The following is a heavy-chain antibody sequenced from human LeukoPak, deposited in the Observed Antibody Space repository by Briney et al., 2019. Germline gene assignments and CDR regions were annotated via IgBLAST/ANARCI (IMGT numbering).Heavy chain of an antibody. D-gene: IGHD5-12*01. J-gene: IGHJ4*02. CDR3: ARVSGYVAYYFDY. V-gene: IGHV4-59*01. CDR1: GGSISSYY. CDR2: IYYSGST. Sequence: PSETLSLTCTVSGGSISSYYWSWIRQPPGKGLEWIGYIYYSGSTNHNPSLKSRVTISVDTSKNQFSLKLSSVTAADTAVYYCARVSGYVAYYFDYWGQGTLVTVSS.